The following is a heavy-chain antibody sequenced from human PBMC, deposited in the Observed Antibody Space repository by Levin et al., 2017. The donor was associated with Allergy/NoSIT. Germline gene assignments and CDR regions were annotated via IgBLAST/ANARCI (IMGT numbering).Heavy chain of an antibody. CDR2: IDPSDSYT. D-gene: IGHD2-21*01. V-gene: IGHV5-10-1*01. CDR3: ARLAYGGDDCEN. Sequence: PGESLKISCEGSGPNFISHWINWVRQVPGKGLEWMGNIDPSDSYTTYNPSFQGHVTISAEKSIGAVYLQWSSLKASDTAIYYCARLAYGGDDCENWGQGTPVTVSS. J-gene: IGHJ4*02. CDR1: GPNFISHW.